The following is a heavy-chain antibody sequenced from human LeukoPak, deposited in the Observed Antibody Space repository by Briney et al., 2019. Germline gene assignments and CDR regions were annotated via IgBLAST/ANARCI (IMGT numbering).Heavy chain of an antibody. CDR1: GFTFSSYA. J-gene: IGHJ4*02. CDR3: AKVGDYGDYWTRFEEYYFDY. D-gene: IGHD4-17*01. Sequence: GGSLRLSCAASGFTFSSYAMSWVRQAPGKGLEWVSAISASGGGTYYADSVKGRFTISRDNSKNTLYLQMNSLRAEDTAVYYCAKVGDYGDYWTRFEEYYFDYWGQGTLVTVSS. CDR2: ISASGGGT. V-gene: IGHV3-23*01.